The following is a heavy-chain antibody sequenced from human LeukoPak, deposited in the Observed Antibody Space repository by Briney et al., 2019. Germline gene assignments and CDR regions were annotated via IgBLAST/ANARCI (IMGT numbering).Heavy chain of an antibody. CDR1: GGSFSGYY. D-gene: IGHD3-10*01. Sequence: SETLSLTCAVYGGSFSGYYWSWIRQPPGTGLEWIGEINHSGSTNYNPSLKSRVTISGDTSKNQFSLKLSSVTAADTAVYYCARVFAGSSGSRYYYYYYMDVWGKGTTVTVSS. CDR3: ARVFAGSSGSRYYYYYYMDV. V-gene: IGHV4-34*01. J-gene: IGHJ6*03. CDR2: INHSGST.